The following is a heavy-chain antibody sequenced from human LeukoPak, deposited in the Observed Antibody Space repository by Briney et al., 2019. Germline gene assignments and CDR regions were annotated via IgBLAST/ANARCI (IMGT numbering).Heavy chain of an antibody. Sequence: GGSLRLSCAASGFTFSNYAMSWVRQAPGKGLEWVSAITGTADTTYYAHSVKGRFTISRDNSKNTLYLQMNSLRAEDTAVYYCAKQGIAAAGTADYWGQGTLVTVSS. D-gene: IGHD6-13*01. J-gene: IGHJ4*02. CDR2: ITGTADTT. V-gene: IGHV3-23*01. CDR3: AKQGIAAAGTADY. CDR1: GFTFSNYA.